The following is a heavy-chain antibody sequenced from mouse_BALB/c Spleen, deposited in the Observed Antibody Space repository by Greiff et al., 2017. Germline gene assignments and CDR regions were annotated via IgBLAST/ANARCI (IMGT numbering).Heavy chain of an antibody. CDR1: GYTFTDYA. D-gene: IGHD2-10*02. Sequence: QVHVKQSGPELVRPGVSVKISCKGSGYTFTDYAMHWVKQSHAKSLEWIGVISTYYGNTNYNQKFKGKATMTVDKSSSTAYMELARLTSEDSAIYYCARYGNYFDYWGQGTTLTVSS. V-gene: IGHV1-67*01. J-gene: IGHJ2*01. CDR2: ISTYYGNT. CDR3: ARYGNYFDY.